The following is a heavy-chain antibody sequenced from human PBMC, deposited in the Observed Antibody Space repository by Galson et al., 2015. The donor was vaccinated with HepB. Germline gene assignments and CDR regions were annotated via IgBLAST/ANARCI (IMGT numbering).Heavy chain of an antibody. Sequence: SLRLSCAAPGFTVSSNYMSWVRQAPGKGLEWVSVIYSGGSTYYADSVKGRFTISRHNSKNTLYLQMNGLRAEDTAVYYCARVSSFWSGSGSYAFDIWGQGTMVTVSS. V-gene: IGHV3-53*04. CDR2: IYSGGST. J-gene: IGHJ3*02. D-gene: IGHD3-10*01. CDR3: ARVSSFWSGSGSYAFDI. CDR1: GFTVSSNY.